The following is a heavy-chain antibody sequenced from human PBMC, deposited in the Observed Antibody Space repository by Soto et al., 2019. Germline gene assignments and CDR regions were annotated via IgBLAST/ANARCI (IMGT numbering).Heavy chain of an antibody. J-gene: IGHJ4*02. V-gene: IGHV4-31*11. Sequence: SETLSLTCAVSGGSISSGGYSWSWIRQPPGKGLEWIGYFYYSGSTYYNPSLKSRVTISVDTSKNQFSLKLSSVTAADTAVYYCASLYDSSGYYYTDWGQGTLVTVSS. CDR1: GGSISSGGYS. CDR3: ASLYDSSGYYYTD. D-gene: IGHD3-22*01. CDR2: FYYSGST.